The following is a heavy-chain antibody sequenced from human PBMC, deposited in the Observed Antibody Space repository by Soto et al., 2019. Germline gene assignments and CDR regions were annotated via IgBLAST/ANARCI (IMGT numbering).Heavy chain of an antibody. CDR2: IFPLTDIP. D-gene: IGHD2-15*01. CDR3: ARVPLVVLNYFEY. CDR1: GGTFRNYP. V-gene: IGHV1-69*02. Sequence: QVQLVQSGTEVKKPGSSVKVSCKASGGTFRNYPINWVRQAPGQGLEWMGSIFPLTDIPDYAQNFQARLTISADKSTSPAYIEVSSLTSDDTAMSFCARVPLVVLNYFEYWGQGTLVTVSS. J-gene: IGHJ4*02.